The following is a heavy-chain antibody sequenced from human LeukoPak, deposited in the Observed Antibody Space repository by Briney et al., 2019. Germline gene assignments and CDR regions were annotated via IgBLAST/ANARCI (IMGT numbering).Heavy chain of an antibody. CDR1: GFTFSSYS. Sequence: GSLRLSCAASGFTFSSYSMNWVRQAPGKGLEWVSSISSSSSYIYYADSVKGRFTISRDNAKNSLYLQMNSLRAEDTAVYYCARVRMVRGADAFDIWGQGTVVTVSS. V-gene: IGHV3-21*01. D-gene: IGHD3-10*01. CDR2: ISSSSSYI. J-gene: IGHJ3*02. CDR3: ARVRMVRGADAFDI.